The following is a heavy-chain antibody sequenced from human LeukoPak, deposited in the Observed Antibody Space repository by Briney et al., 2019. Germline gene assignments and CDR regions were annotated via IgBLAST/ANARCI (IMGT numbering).Heavy chain of an antibody. D-gene: IGHD2-2*01. CDR1: GFTDSSHY. CDR2: LCSDGTT. V-gene: IGHV3-66*01. Sequence: GGSLRLFCAASGFTDSSHYTYWVRQAPGKGRQWVAVLCSDGTTNLADAVKGRFTISRDNSRSTLYLQMNSLRAEDTAVYFCARAPKLTIPEIGTASNYYGMDVWGPGTTVIVSS. J-gene: IGHJ6*02. CDR3: ARAPKLTIPEIGTASNYYGMDV.